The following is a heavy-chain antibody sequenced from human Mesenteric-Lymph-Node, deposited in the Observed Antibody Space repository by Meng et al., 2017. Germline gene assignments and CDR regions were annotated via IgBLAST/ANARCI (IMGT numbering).Heavy chain of an antibody. D-gene: IGHD5-18*01. CDR2: INSDGSST. V-gene: IGHV3-74*01. CDR1: GFTFSSYW. CDR3: ARPHVDTAMAHYFDY. Sequence: GGSLRLSCAASGFTFSSYWMHWVRQAPGKGLVWVSRINSDGSSTSYADSVKGRFTISRDNAKNTLYLQMNSLRAEDTAVYYCARPHVDTAMAHYFDYWGQGTLVTVSS. J-gene: IGHJ4*02.